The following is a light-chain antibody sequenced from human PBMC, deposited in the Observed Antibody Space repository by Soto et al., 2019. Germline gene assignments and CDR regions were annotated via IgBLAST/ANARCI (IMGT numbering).Light chain of an antibody. CDR1: SSDVGGYNY. Sequence: QSVLTQPPSPSGSPGQSVPISCTGNSSDVGGYNYVSWYQQHPGKAPKLMIYEVSKRPSGVPDRFSGSKSGNTASLTVSGLQAEDEADYYCSSYAGSNNFVFGTGTKVTVL. J-gene: IGLJ1*01. CDR3: SSYAGSNNFV. CDR2: EVS. V-gene: IGLV2-8*01.